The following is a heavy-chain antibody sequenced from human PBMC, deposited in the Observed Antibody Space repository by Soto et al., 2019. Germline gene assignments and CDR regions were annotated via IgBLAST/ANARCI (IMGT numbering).Heavy chain of an antibody. Sequence: ASVKVSCKASGYTFTSYYMHWVRQAPGQGLEWMGIINPSGGSTSYAQKFQGRVTMTRDTSTSTVYMELSSLRSEDTAVYYCARASTYELLWFGELSGFWGQGTLVTVSS. V-gene: IGHV1-46*01. CDR3: ARASTYELLWFGELSGF. J-gene: IGHJ4*02. CDR1: GYTFTSYY. CDR2: INPSGGST. D-gene: IGHD3-10*01.